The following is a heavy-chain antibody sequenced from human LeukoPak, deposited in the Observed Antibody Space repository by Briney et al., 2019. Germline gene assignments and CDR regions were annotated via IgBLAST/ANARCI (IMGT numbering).Heavy chain of an antibody. J-gene: IGHJ6*02. Sequence: GESLKISCKGSGYSFTSYWIGRVRQMPGKGLEWMGIIYPGDSDTRYSPSFQGQVTISADKSISTAYLQWSSLKASDTAMYYCARNRYCSGGSCYTQGNYYYYYGMDVWGQGTTVTVSS. D-gene: IGHD2-15*01. V-gene: IGHV5-51*01. CDR3: ARNRYCSGGSCYTQGNYYYYYGMDV. CDR2: IYPGDSDT. CDR1: GYSFTSYW.